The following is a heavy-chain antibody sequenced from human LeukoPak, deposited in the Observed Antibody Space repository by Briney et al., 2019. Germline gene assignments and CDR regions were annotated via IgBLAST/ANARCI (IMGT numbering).Heavy chain of an antibody. J-gene: IGHJ3*02. D-gene: IGHD3-16*01. CDR1: GYTFTSYY. CDR3: AASPGTVGAFDI. V-gene: IGHV1-46*01. Sequence: ASVKVSCKASGYTFTSYYMHWVRQAPGQGLEWMGIINPSGGSTNYAQKFQERVTITRDMSTSTAYMELSSLRSEDTAVYYCAASPGTVGAFDIWGQGSMVTVSS. CDR2: INPSGGST.